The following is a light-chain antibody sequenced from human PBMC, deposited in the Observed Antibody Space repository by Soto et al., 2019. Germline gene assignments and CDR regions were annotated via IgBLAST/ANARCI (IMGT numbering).Light chain of an antibody. V-gene: IGKV1-9*01. Sequence: IQLTQSPSSLSASIGDRFTITCRASQDINSYLAWYQQKPGKAPNLLIYEASILQRGIPSRFSGSISGTDFTLTISSLQAEDFATYYCQQTRSYPSTFGQGTKVDIK. CDR2: EAS. J-gene: IGKJ1*01. CDR1: QDINSY. CDR3: QQTRSYPST.